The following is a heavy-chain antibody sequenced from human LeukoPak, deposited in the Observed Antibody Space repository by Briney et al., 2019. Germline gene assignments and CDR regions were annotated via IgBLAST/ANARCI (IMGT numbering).Heavy chain of an antibody. V-gene: IGHV3-23*01. Sequence: GGSLRLSCAASGFTFSSYAMSWVRQAPGKGLEWVSAISGSGGSTYYADSVKGRFTISRDNSKNTLYLQMNSLRAEDTAVYYCAKSPTHRITMIVVDLYFDYWGQGTLVTVSS. D-gene: IGHD3-22*01. CDR3: AKSPTHRITMIVVDLYFDY. J-gene: IGHJ4*02. CDR1: GFTFSSYA. CDR2: ISGSGGST.